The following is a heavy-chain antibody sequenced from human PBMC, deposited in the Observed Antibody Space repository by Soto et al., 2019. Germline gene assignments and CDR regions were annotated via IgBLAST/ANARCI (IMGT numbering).Heavy chain of an antibody. CDR2: XXGXXGST. V-gene: IGHV3-23*01. Sequence: EVQLLESGGGFVQPGESLRLSCAASGFTFSLSAMSXVRQAPGRXXXXXXXXXGXXGSTEYADSVKGRFTISRDNSKDTVHLQMNSLRAEDTAVYYCAKGPEYDILTGCDYWGQGALVTVSS. CDR3: AKGPEYDILTGCDY. CDR1: GFTFSLSA. J-gene: IGHJ4*02. D-gene: IGHD3-9*01.